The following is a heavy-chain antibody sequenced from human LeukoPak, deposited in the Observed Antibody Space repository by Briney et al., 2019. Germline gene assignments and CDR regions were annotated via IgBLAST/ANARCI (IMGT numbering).Heavy chain of an antibody. J-gene: IGHJ5*02. CDR3: GKDGGQYSSGPEFDP. CDR1: GIVFSRTA. V-gene: IGHV3-23*01. D-gene: IGHD6-19*01. Sequence: PGGSLRLSCTASGIVFSRTAMNWARQSPGRGLEWLSAISGAGERTFYADSVKGRFTISRDNSKNMVYLQVNSLRADDTALYYCGKDGGQYSSGPEFDPRGQGALVTVSS. CDR2: ISGAGERT.